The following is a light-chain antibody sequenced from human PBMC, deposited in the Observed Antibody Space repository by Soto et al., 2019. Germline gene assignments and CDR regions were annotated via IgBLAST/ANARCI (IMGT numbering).Light chain of an antibody. CDR3: QQYGNSPPYT. V-gene: IGKV3-20*01. CDR2: GAS. CDR1: QSVSSSY. J-gene: IGKJ2*01. Sequence: EIVLTQSPGTLSLSPGERATLSCRASQSVSSSYLASYQQKPGQAPRLLIYGASSRATGIPDRFSGSGSGTDFTLTISRLEPEDFAFYYCQQYGNSPPYTFGQGTKREIK.